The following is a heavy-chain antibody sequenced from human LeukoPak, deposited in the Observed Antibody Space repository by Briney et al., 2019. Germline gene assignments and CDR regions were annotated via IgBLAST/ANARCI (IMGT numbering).Heavy chain of an antibody. CDR1: GGSISSYY. CDR3: ARTGDYGPYFDY. D-gene: IGHD4-17*01. J-gene: IGHJ4*02. CDR2: IYYSGST. Sequence: PSETLSLTCTVSGGSISSYYWSWIRQPPGKGLEWIGYIYYSGSTNYNPSLKSRVTISVDTSKNQFSLKLSSVTAADTAVYYCARTGDYGPYFDYWGQGTLVTVSP. V-gene: IGHV4-59*01.